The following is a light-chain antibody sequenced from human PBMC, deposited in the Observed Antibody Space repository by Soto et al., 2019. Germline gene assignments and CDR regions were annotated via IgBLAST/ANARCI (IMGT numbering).Light chain of an antibody. CDR3: SSFAYSSSDTLL. CDR2: DVS. Sequence: QSALTQPASVSGSPGQSITISCTGTSSDVGTYNYVSWYQQHPGKAPKLMIYDVSNRPSGVSNRFSGSKSGNTASLTISGLQAEDEADYYCSSFAYSSSDTLLFGGGTKLTV. CDR1: SSDVGTYNY. J-gene: IGLJ3*02. V-gene: IGLV2-14*03.